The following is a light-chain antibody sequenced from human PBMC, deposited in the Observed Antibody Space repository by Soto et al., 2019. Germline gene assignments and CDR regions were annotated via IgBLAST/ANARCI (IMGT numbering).Light chain of an antibody. CDR3: RQYDTSPYT. J-gene: IGKJ2*01. CDR2: GAS. CDR1: QSVSSTY. Sequence: EIVLTQSPGTLSLSPGDRATLACRASQSVSSTYLAWYQQKPGQAPRLLIYGASSRATGIPDRFSGSGSGTDFTLTISRLEPEDFAVYYCRQYDTSPYTFGQGTKLEI. V-gene: IGKV3-20*01.